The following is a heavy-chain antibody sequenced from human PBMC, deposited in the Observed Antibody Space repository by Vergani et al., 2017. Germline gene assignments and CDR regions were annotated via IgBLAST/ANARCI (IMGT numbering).Heavy chain of an antibody. CDR3: AKVRYGMDV. V-gene: IGHV3-30-3*01. CDR1: GFTFSSYA. CDR2: ISYDGSNK. Sequence: QVQLVESGGGVVQPGRSLRLSCAASGFTFSSYAMHWVRQAPGKGLEWVAVISYDGSNKYYADSVKGRFTISRDNSKNTLYLQMNSLRAEDTAVYYCAKVRYGMDVWGQGTTVTVSS. J-gene: IGHJ6*02.